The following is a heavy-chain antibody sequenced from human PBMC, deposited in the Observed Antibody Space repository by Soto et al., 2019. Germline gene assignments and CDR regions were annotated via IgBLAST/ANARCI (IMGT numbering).Heavy chain of an antibody. D-gene: IGHD6-13*01. CDR2: ISSSSSYI. J-gene: IGHJ5*02. Sequence: GGSLRLSCAASGFTFSSYSMNWVRQAPGKGLEWVSSISSSSSYIYYADSVKGRFTISRDNAKNSLYLQMNRLRAEDTAVYYCARAQKQIPFDPWGQGTLVTVSS. CDR1: GFTFSSYS. CDR3: ARAQKQIPFDP. V-gene: IGHV3-21*01.